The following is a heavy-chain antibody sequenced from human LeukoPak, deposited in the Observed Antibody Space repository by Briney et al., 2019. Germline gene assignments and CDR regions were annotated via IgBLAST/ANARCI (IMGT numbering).Heavy chain of an antibody. Sequence: GAPILTCTASGVSIRSYCWTWVRQAPGKGLECVGYISYSGNINYNASLESRVTISVDGSKNQFSLKLTSVSAADTAVYYCARGPPFDPWGQGTLVTVSS. J-gene: IGHJ5*02. CDR1: GVSIRSYC. CDR3: ARGPPFDP. CDR2: ISYSGNI. V-gene: IGHV4-59*01.